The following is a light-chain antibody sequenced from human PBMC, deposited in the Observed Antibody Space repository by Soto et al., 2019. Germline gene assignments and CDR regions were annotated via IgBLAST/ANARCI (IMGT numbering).Light chain of an antibody. CDR2: DVY. V-gene: IGLV2-8*01. CDR3: SSHVCSNTPIA. CDR1: SSDIGGYNF. Sequence: QSALTQPPSASGSPGQSVTISCTGTSSDIGGYNFVSWYQQHPGKAPRLIIYDVYKRPSGVANRYSGSNSGNTASLTVSGLEAEDEADYDCSSHVCSNTPIAFGGGTKVTVL. J-gene: IGLJ1*01.